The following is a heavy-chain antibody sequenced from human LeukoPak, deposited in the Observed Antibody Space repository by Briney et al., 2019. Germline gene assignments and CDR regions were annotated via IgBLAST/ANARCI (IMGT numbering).Heavy chain of an antibody. Sequence: GGPLRLSCAASGFTFSSYAMHWVRQAPGKGLEWVAVISYDGSNKYYADSVKGRFTISRDNSKNTLYLQMNSLRAEDTAVYYCARDLDYDILTGYYAQFDYWGQGTLVTVSS. CDR1: GFTFSSYA. J-gene: IGHJ4*02. CDR3: ARDLDYDILTGYYAQFDY. V-gene: IGHV3-30*04. CDR2: ISYDGSNK. D-gene: IGHD3-9*01.